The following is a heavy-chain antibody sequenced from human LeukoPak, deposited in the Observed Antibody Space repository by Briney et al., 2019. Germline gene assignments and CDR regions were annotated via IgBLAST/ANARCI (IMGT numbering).Heavy chain of an antibody. J-gene: IGHJ4*02. CDR2: IKQDGSEK. CDR3: ACRPRGDNYYAVFDY. CDR1: GLTFSNYG. D-gene: IGHD3-22*01. Sequence: GGSLRLSCAASGLTFSNYGMHWVRQAPGKGLEWVANIKQDGSEKYYVDSVKGRFTISRDNAKNSLYLQMNSLRVEDTAVYYCACRPRGDNYYAVFDYWGQGTQVTVSS. V-gene: IGHV3-7*01.